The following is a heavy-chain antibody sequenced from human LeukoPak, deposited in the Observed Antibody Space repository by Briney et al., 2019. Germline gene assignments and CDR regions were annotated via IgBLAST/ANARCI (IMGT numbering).Heavy chain of an antibody. V-gene: IGHV1-69*01. CDR1: GGTFSSNA. Sequence: ASVKVSCKASGGTFSSNAISWVRQAPGQGLEWMGGIIPIFGTANYAQKFQGRVTITADESTSTAYMELSSLRSEDTAVYYCARDQIRADAFDIWGQGTMVTVSS. CDR2: IIPIFGTA. J-gene: IGHJ3*02. CDR3: ARDQIRADAFDI.